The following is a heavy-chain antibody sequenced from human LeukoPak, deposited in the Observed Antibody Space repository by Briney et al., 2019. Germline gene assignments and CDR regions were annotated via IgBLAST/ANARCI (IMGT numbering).Heavy chain of an antibody. CDR1: GGSFSGYY. V-gene: IGHV4-34*01. J-gene: IGHJ5*02. D-gene: IGHD2-2*01. CDR3: ARGLIYCSSTSCSANWFDP. Sequence: PSETLSLTCAVYGGSFSGYYWSWIRQPPGKGLEWIGEINHSGSTNYNPSLKSRVTISVDTSKNQFSLKLSSVTAADTAVYYCARGLIYCSSTSCSANWFDPWGQGTLVTVSS. CDR2: INHSGST.